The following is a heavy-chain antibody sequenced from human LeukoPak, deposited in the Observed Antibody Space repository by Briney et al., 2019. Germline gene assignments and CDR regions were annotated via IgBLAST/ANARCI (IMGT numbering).Heavy chain of an antibody. Sequence: GGSLRLSCAAPGVTSSPNVMHWVRQAPGKGLEWVAVIWYGGSNKYYADSVKGRFTISRDNSKNTLYLQMNSLRAEDTAVYYCAKSLYGSGSYLHYYYYMDVWGKGTTVTVSS. J-gene: IGHJ6*03. CDR2: IWYGGSNK. CDR1: GVTSSPNV. V-gene: IGHV3-30*02. CDR3: AKSLYGSGSYLHYYYYMDV. D-gene: IGHD3-10*01.